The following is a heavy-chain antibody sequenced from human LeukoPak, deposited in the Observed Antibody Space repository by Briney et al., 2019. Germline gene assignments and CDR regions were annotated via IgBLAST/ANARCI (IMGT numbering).Heavy chain of an antibody. V-gene: IGHV4-59*01. Sequence: SETLSLTCTVSGGSISSYYWSWIRQPPGKGLEWIGYIYYSGSTNYNPSLKSRVTISVDTSKKQFSLELSSVTAADTAVYYCARVGSYRVYFDYWGQGTLVTVSS. CDR2: IYYSGST. D-gene: IGHD1-26*01. CDR3: ARVGSYRVYFDY. J-gene: IGHJ4*02. CDR1: GGSISSYY.